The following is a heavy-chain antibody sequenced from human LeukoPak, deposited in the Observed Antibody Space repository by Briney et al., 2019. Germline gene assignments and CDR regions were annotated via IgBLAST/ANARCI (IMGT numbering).Heavy chain of an antibody. J-gene: IGHJ6*03. Sequence: ASVKVSCKASGHTFTGYYMHWVRQAPGQGLEWMGWINPNSADTKYAQKFQGRVTMTRDTSISTTYMELSRLRSDDTAVYYCARNDFWSGYPGSYMDVWGKGTAVTVSS. V-gene: IGHV1-2*02. CDR2: INPNSADT. CDR3: ARNDFWSGYPGSYMDV. D-gene: IGHD3-3*01. CDR1: GHTFTGYY.